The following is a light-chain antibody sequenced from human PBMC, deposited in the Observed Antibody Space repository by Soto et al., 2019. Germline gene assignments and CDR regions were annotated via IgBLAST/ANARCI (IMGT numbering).Light chain of an antibody. V-gene: IGLV2-14*01. CDR3: SSYTSSRSVI. CDR1: SSDVGGYNY. J-gene: IGLJ2*01. CDR2: DVT. Sequence: QSALTQPASVSGSPGQSITISCTGTSSDVGGYNYVSWYQQHPGKAPKVIIYDVTNRHSGVSNRFSGSKSGNTAPLTISGLQTEDEADYYCSSYTSSRSVIFGGGTKLTVL.